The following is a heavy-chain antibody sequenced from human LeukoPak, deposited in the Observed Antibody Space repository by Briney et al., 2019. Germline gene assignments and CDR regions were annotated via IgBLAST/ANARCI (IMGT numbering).Heavy chain of an antibody. Sequence: GASVTVSCKASGHTFTSYYMHWVRQAPGQGREWMGVINPSGGSTSYAQKSQGRVTMTRDMSTSTVYMERSSLRSEDTALYHCAREDSSGWEAIDCCGQGTLVTASS. V-gene: IGHV1-46*01. CDR3: AREDSSGWEAIDC. CDR1: GHTFTSYY. D-gene: IGHD6-19*01. CDR2: INPSGGST. J-gene: IGHJ4*02.